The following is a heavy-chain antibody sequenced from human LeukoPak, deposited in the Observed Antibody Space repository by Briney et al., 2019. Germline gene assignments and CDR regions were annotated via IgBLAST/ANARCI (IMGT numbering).Heavy chain of an antibody. Sequence: PGGSLRLSCAASGFTVSSNYMSWVRQAPGKGLEWVSVIYSGGSTYYADSVKGRFTISRDNSKNTLYLQMNSLRAEDTAVYYCATPSGYSRNYYYYMDVWGKGTTVTVSS. D-gene: IGHD5-12*01. J-gene: IGHJ6*03. CDR1: GFTVSSNY. CDR3: ATPSGYSRNYYYYMDV. V-gene: IGHV3-66*02. CDR2: IYSGGST.